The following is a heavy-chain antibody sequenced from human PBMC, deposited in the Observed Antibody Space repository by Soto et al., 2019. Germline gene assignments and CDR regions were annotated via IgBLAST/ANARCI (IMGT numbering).Heavy chain of an antibody. V-gene: IGHV4-4*02. D-gene: IGHD6-19*01. J-gene: IGHJ4*02. Sequence: QLQLQESGPGLVKPSETLSLICTVSSGSISSEQRWSWVRQPPGKGLKWIGEIHHSGSTNENPSLRSRVTMSVYKSKNQFSLKLNSVTAADTAVYFCARSFGWYAIDHWGQGTLVIVSS. CDR1: SGSISSEQR. CDR3: ARSFGWYAIDH. CDR2: IHHSGST.